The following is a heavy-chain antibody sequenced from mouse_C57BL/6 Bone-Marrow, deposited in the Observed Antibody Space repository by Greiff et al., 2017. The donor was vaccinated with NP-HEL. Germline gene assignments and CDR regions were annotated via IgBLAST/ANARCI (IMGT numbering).Heavy chain of an antibody. CDR3: TTSPYYCAMDY. Sequence: VQLQQSGAELVRPGASVKLSCTASGFNIKDDYMHWVKQRPEQGLEWIGWIDPENGDTEYASKFQGKATITADTSSNTAYLQLSSLTSEDTAVYYCTTSPYYCAMDYWGQGTSVTVSS. CDR1: GFNIKDDY. V-gene: IGHV14-4*01. J-gene: IGHJ4*01. CDR2: IDPENGDT. D-gene: IGHD6-2*01.